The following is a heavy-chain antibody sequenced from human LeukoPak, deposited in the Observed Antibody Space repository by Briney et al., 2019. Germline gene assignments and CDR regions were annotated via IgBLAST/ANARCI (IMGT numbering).Heavy chain of an antibody. CDR1: GFTLSGYA. CDR2: TSGDGNTK. D-gene: IGHD6-19*01. CDR3: ARSNGWYLDY. Sequence: GGSLRLSCAASGFTLSGYAMHWVRQAPGKGLEWVAVTSGDGNTKKYTDSVKGRFTISRDNSKNTLYLQMDSLRVEDTAVYYCARSNGWYLDYWGQGTLVTVSS. V-gene: IGHV3-30-3*01. J-gene: IGHJ4*02.